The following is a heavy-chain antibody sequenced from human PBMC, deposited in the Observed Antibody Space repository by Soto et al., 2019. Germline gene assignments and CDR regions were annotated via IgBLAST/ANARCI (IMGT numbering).Heavy chain of an antibody. CDR3: AKSNTEHVWSGYYGIFDY. J-gene: IGHJ4*02. V-gene: IGHV3-23*01. CDR2: ISGSGDNT. CDR1: GLTFSNYA. D-gene: IGHD3-3*02. Sequence: GESLKISCAASGLTFSNYAMNWVRQAPGKGLEWVSSISGSGDNTYYPDSVRGRFTISRDNSKSTLYLQMNSLRAEDTAVYYCAKSNTEHVWSGYYGIFDYWGQGTPVTVSS.